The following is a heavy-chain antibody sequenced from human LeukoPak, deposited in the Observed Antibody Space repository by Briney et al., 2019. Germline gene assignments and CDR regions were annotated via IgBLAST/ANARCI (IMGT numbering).Heavy chain of an antibody. CDR2: IRSKAYGGTT. CDR1: GFAFGYYA. J-gene: IGHJ4*02. Sequence: PGGSLRLSCTASGFAFGYYAMGWVRQAPGKGLEWVGFIRSKAYGGTTEYAASVKGRFTISRDDSKSIAYLQMNSLRTEDTAVYYCTREYSAYSDYWGQGTLVTVSS. D-gene: IGHD5-12*01. CDR3: TREYSAYSDY. V-gene: IGHV3-49*04.